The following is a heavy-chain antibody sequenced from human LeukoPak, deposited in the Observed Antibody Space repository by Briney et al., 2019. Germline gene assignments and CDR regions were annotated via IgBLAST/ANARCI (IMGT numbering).Heavy chain of an antibody. D-gene: IGHD3-22*01. CDR2: ISSSSSYI. CDR3: GIVVVADDAFDI. J-gene: IGHJ3*02. V-gene: IGHV3-21*01. CDR1: GFTFSSYS. Sequence: GGSLRLSCAASGFTFSSYSMNWVRQAPGKGLEWVSSISSSSSYIYYADSVKGRFTISRDNAKNSLYLQMNSLRAEDTAVYYYGIVVVADDAFDIWGQGTMVTVSS.